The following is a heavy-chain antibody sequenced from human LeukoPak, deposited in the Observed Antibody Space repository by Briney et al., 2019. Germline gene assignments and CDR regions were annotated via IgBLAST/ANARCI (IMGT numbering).Heavy chain of an antibody. Sequence: GGSLRLSCAASGFTFSSYWMHWVRQVPGKGLVWVSCINSDGSSTSYADSVKGRFTISRDNAKNTLYLQMNGLRAEDTAVYYCARAYCSSTSCYSVNYWGQGTLVTVSS. D-gene: IGHD2-2*02. V-gene: IGHV3-74*01. CDR2: INSDGSST. J-gene: IGHJ4*02. CDR3: ARAYCSSTSCYSVNY. CDR1: GFTFSSYW.